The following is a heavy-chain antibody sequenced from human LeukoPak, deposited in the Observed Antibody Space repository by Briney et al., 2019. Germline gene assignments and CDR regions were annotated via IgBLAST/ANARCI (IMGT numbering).Heavy chain of an antibody. Sequence: GGSLRLSCAASGFTFSSYAMSWVRQAPGKGLEWVSAISGSGGSTYYADSVKGRFTISRDNSKNTLYLQMSSLRAEDTAVYYCAKGTEGYYYDSSGPLPYFDYWGQGTLVTVSS. J-gene: IGHJ4*02. CDR1: GFTFSSYA. D-gene: IGHD3-22*01. CDR3: AKGTEGYYYDSSGPLPYFDY. V-gene: IGHV3-23*01. CDR2: ISGSGGST.